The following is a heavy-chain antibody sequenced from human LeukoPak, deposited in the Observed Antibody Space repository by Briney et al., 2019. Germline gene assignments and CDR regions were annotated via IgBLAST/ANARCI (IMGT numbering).Heavy chain of an antibody. J-gene: IGHJ6*04. CDR3: ASLVYSSGWYPVLDV. CDR2: IYHSGST. Sequence: SETLSLTCTVSGYSISSGYYWGWIRQPPGKGLEWIGSIYHSGSTYYNPSLKSRVTILVDTSKNQFSLRLRSVTAADTAVYYCASLVYSSGWYPVLDVWGKGTTVTISS. D-gene: IGHD6-19*01. CDR1: GYSISSGYY. V-gene: IGHV4-38-2*02.